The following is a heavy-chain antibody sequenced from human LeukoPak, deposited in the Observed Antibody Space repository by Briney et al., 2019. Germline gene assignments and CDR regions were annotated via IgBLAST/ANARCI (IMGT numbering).Heavy chain of an antibody. CDR1: GGTFSSYA. D-gene: IGHD4-17*01. CDR2: IIPIFGTA. CDR3: ARDRSDYSAGYFDY. V-gene: IGHV1-69*13. Sequence: SVKVSCTASGGTFSSYAISWVRQAPGPGLEWMGGIIPIFGTANYAQKFQGRVTITADESTSTAYMELSSLRSEDTAVYYCARDRSDYSAGYFDYWGQGTLVTVSS. J-gene: IGHJ4*02.